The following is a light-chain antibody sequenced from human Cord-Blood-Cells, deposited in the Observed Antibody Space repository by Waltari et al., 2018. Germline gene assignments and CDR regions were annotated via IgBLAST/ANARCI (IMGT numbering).Light chain of an antibody. CDR3: NSRDSSGNHYV. V-gene: IGLV3-19*01. CDR1: SLRSYY. J-gene: IGLJ1*01. Sequence: SSELTQDPAVSVALGQTVRITCQGDSLRSYYASWYQQKPGQAPVLVIYGKNNRPSGIPDRFSGCSSGNTASLTITGAQAEDEADYYCNSRDSSGNHYVFGTGTKVTFL. CDR2: GKN.